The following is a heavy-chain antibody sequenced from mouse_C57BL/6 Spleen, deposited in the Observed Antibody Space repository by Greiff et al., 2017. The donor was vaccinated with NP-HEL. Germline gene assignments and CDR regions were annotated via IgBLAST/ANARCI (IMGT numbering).Heavy chain of an antibody. CDR1: GYTFTSYW. CDR3: ARERTNWDGWCAY. V-gene: IGHV1-55*01. Sequence: QVQLQQPGAELVKPGASVKMSCKASGYTFTSYWITWVKQRPGQGLEWIGDIYPGSGSTNYNEKFKSKATLTVDTSSSTAYMQLSSLTSEDSAVYYCARERTNWDGWCAYWGQGTLVTVSA. J-gene: IGHJ3*01. CDR2: IYPGSGST. D-gene: IGHD4-1*01.